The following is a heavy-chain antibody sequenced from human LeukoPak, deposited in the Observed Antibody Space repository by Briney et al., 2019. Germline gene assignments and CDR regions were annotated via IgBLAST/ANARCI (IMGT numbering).Heavy chain of an antibody. J-gene: IGHJ4*02. CDR1: GFTFSTSA. V-gene: IGHV3-23*01. CDR2: ISGSGGST. Sequence: GGSLRLSCTASGFTFSTSAMSWVRQAPGKGLEWVSAISGSGGSTYYADSVKGRFTISRDNSKNTLYLQMNSLRSEDTAVYYCATARTRDFGVTHLDYWGQGTLVTVSS. CDR3: ATARTRDFGVTHLDY. D-gene: IGHD3-3*01.